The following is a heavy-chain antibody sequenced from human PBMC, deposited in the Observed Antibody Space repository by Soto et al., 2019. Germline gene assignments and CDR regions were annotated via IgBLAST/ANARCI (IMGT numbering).Heavy chain of an antibody. J-gene: IGHJ5*02. Sequence: PSETLSLTCAVYGGSFSGYYWSWIRQPPGKGLEWIGEINHSGSTNYNPSLKSRVTTSVDTSKNQFSLKLSSVTAADTAVYYCARRILGYCSGGSCFNWFDPWGQGTLVTVSS. CDR1: GGSFSGYY. V-gene: IGHV4-34*01. D-gene: IGHD2-15*01. CDR3: ARRILGYCSGGSCFNWFDP. CDR2: INHSGST.